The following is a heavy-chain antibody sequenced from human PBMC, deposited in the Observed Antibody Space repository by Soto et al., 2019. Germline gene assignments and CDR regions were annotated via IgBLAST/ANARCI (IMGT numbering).Heavy chain of an antibody. D-gene: IGHD3-10*01. V-gene: IGHV4-59*01. CDR2: IYYSGST. CDR3: ARGGGFLGY. J-gene: IGHJ4*02. Sequence: PSETLSLTCTVSGGSISNYYWTWIRQPPGKGLEWIGYIYYSGSTNYNPSLKSRVTISVDTSKNQFSLKLTSVTAADTAVYYCARGGGFLGYWGQGTLVTVSS. CDR1: GGSISNYY.